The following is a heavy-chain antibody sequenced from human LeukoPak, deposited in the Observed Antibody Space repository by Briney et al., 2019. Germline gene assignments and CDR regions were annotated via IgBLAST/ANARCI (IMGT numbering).Heavy chain of an antibody. Sequence: SETLSLTCTVSGGSISSSSYYWGWIRQPPGKGLEWIGRIYTSGSTNYNPSLKSRVTISVDTSKNQFSLKLSSVTAADTAVYYCARDSSSRLWFGELTSWFDPWGQGTLVTVSS. CDR1: GGSISSSSYY. CDR3: ARDSSSRLWFGELTSWFDP. CDR2: IYTSGST. J-gene: IGHJ5*02. D-gene: IGHD3-10*01. V-gene: IGHV4-39*07.